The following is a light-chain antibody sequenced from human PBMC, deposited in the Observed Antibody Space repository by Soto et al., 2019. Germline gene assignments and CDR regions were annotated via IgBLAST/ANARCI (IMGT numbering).Light chain of an antibody. CDR3: CSYGGSTTFYV. CDR1: SRDVGSYDL. V-gene: IGLV2-23*02. Sequence: QSALTQPASVSGSLGQSITISCTGTSRDVGSYDLVSWYQQHPGKVPKFLICEVKKRPSGVSDRFSGSKSGNTATLTISGLLAEYEADYYCCSYGGSTTFYVFGSGTKVTVL. CDR2: EVK. J-gene: IGLJ1*01.